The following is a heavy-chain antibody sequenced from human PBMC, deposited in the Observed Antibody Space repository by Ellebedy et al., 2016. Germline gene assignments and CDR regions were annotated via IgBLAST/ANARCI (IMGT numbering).Heavy chain of an antibody. Sequence: SETLSLTCAVYGGSFSGYYWGWIRQPPGKGLEWIGEINHSGSTNYSPSLKSRVTISVDTSKNQFSLKLSSVTAADTAVYYCAREGRLWFGELFGRRGHRPPSLDYWGQGTLVTVSS. D-gene: IGHD3-10*01. V-gene: IGHV4-34*01. CDR1: GGSFSGYY. CDR2: INHSGST. J-gene: IGHJ4*02. CDR3: AREGRLWFGELFGRRGHRPPSLDY.